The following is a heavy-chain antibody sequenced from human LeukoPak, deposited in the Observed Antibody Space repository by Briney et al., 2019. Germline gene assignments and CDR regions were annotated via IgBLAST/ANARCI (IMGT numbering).Heavy chain of an antibody. CDR1: GFTFSSYW. V-gene: IGHV3-7*01. CDR2: INQDGSEK. CDR3: AREGPWEYFDY. Sequence: GGSLSLSCAAYGFTFSSYWMKWVSQAPGEGMEWVANINQDGSEKYYVDSVEGRLILSRDHGKNSPYLQLDSVRGEDTGVYYCAREGPWEYFDYWGQGTLVTVSS. D-gene: IGHD1-26*01. J-gene: IGHJ4*02.